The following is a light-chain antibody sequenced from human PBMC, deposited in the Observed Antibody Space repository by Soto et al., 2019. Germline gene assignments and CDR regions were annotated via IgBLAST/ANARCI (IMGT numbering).Light chain of an antibody. CDR1: QSVSSSF. J-gene: IGKJ5*01. V-gene: IGKV3-20*01. CDR2: GAS. CDR3: QQYDTSSS. Sequence: EIVLTQSPGTLSLSPGERATLSCRASQSVSSSFLAWYQQKPGQAPRLLIYGASSRATGIPDRFSGSGSGTEFTLTISRLEPEDCSVYYCQQYDTSSSFGQGTRLEIK.